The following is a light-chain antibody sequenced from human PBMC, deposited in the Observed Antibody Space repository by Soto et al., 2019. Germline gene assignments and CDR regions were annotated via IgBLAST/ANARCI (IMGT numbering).Light chain of an antibody. V-gene: IGLV2-8*01. CDR3: SSYAGSNNVV. CDR2: EVT. CDR1: SSDVGGYNY. Sequence: QSALSQPPSASGSPGQSVTISCTGTSSDVGGYNYVSWYQQDPGKAPKLIIYEVTKRPSGVPDRFSGSKSGSTGSLTVSGLQAEDDSDYYCSSYAGSNNVVFGGGTKLTVL. J-gene: IGLJ2*01.